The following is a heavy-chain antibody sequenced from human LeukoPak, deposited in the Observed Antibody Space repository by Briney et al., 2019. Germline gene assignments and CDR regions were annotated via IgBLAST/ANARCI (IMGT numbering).Heavy chain of an antibody. CDR2: IKQSGNEE. CDR1: GFTFSNYW. CDR3: YGASNLFDY. D-gene: IGHD3-10*01. Sequence: GGSLRLSCAASGFTFSNYWMTWVRQPPGKGLGWVASIKQSGNEENYVDSVKGRFTISRDNAKKLLFLQMNSLRAEDTAVYFCYGASNLFDYWGQGTLVTVSS. V-gene: IGHV3-7*01. J-gene: IGHJ4*02.